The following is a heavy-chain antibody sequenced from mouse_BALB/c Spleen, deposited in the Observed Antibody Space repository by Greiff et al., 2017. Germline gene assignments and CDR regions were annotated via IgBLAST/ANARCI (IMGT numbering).Heavy chain of an antibody. CDR1: GYTFSSYW. CDR3: ARETQLTGTWDY. D-gene: IGHD4-1*01. CDR2: ILPGSGST. J-gene: IGHJ2*01. V-gene: IGHV1-9*01. Sequence: QVQLKQSGAELMKPGASVKISCKATGYTFSSYWIEWVKQRPGHGLEWIGEILPGSGSTNYNEKFKGKATFTADTSSNTAYMQLSSLTSEDSAVYYCARETQLTGTWDYWGQGTTLTVSS.